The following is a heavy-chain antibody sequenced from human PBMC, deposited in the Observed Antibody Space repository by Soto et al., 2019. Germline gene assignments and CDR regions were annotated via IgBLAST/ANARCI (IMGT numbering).Heavy chain of an antibody. V-gene: IGHV3-11*01. CDR3: ARDSDSVWGSYRGAFDI. D-gene: IGHD3-16*02. CDR2: IRSSGSIR. CDR1: GFTFSHYY. J-gene: IGHJ3*02. Sequence: QVQLVESGGGLVKPGVSLRLSCAASGFTFSHYYMSWIRQAPGKGLECVSYIRSSGSIRYYTHSVKGRFTISRDNAENSLYLEMNSLRAEDTAMYYCARDSDSVWGSYRGAFDIWGQGTMVTVSS.